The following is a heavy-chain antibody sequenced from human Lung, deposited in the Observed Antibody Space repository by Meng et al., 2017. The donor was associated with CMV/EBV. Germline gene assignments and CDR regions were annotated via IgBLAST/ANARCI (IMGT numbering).Heavy chain of an antibody. CDR1: GFTFSTYN. J-gene: IGHJ6*02. D-gene: IGHD7-27*01. V-gene: IGHV3-21*06. Sequence: SCAASGFTFSTYNMNWVRQAPGKGLEWVSSISSSSNYIYYADSVKGRFTISRANARNSLFLQMNSLRAEDTAVYYCGRVPGLGMSFYYGLDVWGRGXTVTVSS. CDR2: ISSSSNYI. CDR3: GRVPGLGMSFYYGLDV.